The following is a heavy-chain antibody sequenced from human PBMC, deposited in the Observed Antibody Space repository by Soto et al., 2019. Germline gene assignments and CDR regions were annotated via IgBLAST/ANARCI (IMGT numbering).Heavy chain of an antibody. CDR2: IYHSGST. D-gene: IGHD4-17*01. CDR3: ARSTRSGTTFDY. CDR1: GGSISSSNW. V-gene: IGHV4-4*01. Sequence: QVQLQESGPGLVKPSGTLTLTCAVSGGSISSSNWWSWVRQPPGRGLEWVGKIYHSGSTNYNPSLKRRVTITVETSKTQFSRKLSSVTAADTAVYCGARSTRSGTTFDYWGQGTLVTVSS. J-gene: IGHJ4*02.